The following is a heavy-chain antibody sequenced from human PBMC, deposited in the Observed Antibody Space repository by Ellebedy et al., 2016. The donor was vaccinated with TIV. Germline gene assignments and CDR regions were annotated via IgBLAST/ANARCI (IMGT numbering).Heavy chain of an antibody. CDR2: IDPEEDET. CDR1: GYTLSDLS. J-gene: IGHJ4*02. Sequence: AASVQVSCKVSGYTLSDLSIHQVRHPPGKGLEWVGGIDPEEDETIYAQKFQGRVTITKNTSISTVYMELSSLRSEDTAVYSCARGRDYGDYWGQGTLVTVSS. V-gene: IGHV1-24*01. CDR3: ARGRDYGDY.